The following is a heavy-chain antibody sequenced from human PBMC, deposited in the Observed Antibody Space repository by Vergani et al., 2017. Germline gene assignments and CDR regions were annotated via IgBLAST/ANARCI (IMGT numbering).Heavy chain of an antibody. J-gene: IGHJ6*03. V-gene: IGHV2-70*01. CDR2: IDWDDDK. D-gene: IGHD3-3*01. CDR1: GFSLSTSGMC. CDR3: ARTTYDFWSGYYASLHYYDMDV. Sequence: QVTLRESGPALVKPTQTLTLTCTFSGFSLSTSGMCVSWIRQPPGKALEWLALIDWDDDKYYSTSLKTRLTISKDTSKNQVVLTMTNMDPVDTATYYCARTTYDFWSGYYASLHYYDMDVWGKXP.